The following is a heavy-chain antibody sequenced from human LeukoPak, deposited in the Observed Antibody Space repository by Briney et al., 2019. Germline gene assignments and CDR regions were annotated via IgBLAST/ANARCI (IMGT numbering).Heavy chain of an antibody. CDR3: AKDKRTAGAMYYFDY. J-gene: IGHJ4*02. CDR1: GFTFSSYA. D-gene: IGHD1-26*01. Sequence: PGGSLRLSCAASGFTFSSYAMSWVRQAPGKGLEWVSAISGSGGSTYYADSVKGRFTTSRDNSKNTLYLQMNSLRAEDTAVYYCAKDKRTAGAMYYFDYWGQGTLVTVSS. CDR2: ISGSGGST. V-gene: IGHV3-23*01.